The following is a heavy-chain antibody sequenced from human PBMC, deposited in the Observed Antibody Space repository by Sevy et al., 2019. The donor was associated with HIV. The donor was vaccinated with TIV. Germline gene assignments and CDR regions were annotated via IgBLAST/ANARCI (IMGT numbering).Heavy chain of an antibody. J-gene: IGHJ4*02. CDR2: IYFTGNT. CDR3: ARDSTTRPRVLDY. CDR1: GGSISSYF. D-gene: IGHD1-1*01. V-gene: IGHV4-59*01. Sequence: SETLSLTCRVSGGSISSYFWTWVRQSPGKGLEWIGNIYFTGNTDYSPSPKSRVTLSLDTSKSQFSLTLKSVTAADTAIYFCARDSTTRPRVLDYWGQGTLVTVSS.